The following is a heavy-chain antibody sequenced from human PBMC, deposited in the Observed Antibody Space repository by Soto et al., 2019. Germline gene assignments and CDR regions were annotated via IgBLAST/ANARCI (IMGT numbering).Heavy chain of an antibody. CDR1: GFTFSNYA. CDR2: ISGSGGST. CDR3: AKDRERRYYYGSGSYQTY. Sequence: EVQLLESGGGLVQPGGSLRLPCAASGFTFSNYAMSWVRQAPGKGLEWVSGISGSGGSTYYADSVKGRFTISRDNSKNTLYLQMNSLRAEDTAVYYCAKDRERRYYYGSGSYQTYWGQGTLVTVSS. V-gene: IGHV3-23*01. D-gene: IGHD3-10*01. J-gene: IGHJ4*02.